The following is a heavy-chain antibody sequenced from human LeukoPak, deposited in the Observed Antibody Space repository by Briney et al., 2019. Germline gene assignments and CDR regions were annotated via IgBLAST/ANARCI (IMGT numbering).Heavy chain of an antibody. CDR1: GFTFSSYA. V-gene: IGHV3-23*01. Sequence: GGSLRLSCAASGFTFSSYAMSWFRQAPGKGLEWVSAISGSGGSTYYADSVKGRFTISRDNSKNTLYLQMNSLRAEDTAVYYCATEGLGDILTGYYNVFDYWGQGTLVTVSS. CDR3: ATEGLGDILTGYYNVFDY. CDR2: ISGSGGST. D-gene: IGHD3-9*01. J-gene: IGHJ4*02.